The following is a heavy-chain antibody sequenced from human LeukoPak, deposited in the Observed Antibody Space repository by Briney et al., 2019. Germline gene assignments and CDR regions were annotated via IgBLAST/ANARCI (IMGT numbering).Heavy chain of an antibody. Sequence: SQTLSLTCTVSGGSISSGNYYWSWIRQPPGKGLEWIGYIYYSGSTYYNPSLKSRVTISVDTSKNQFSLKLSSVTAADTAVYYCARGLRYGDYYFDYWGQGTLVTVPS. V-gene: IGHV4-30-4*08. J-gene: IGHJ4*02. D-gene: IGHD4-17*01. CDR2: IYYSGST. CDR3: ARGLRYGDYYFDY. CDR1: GGSISSGNYY.